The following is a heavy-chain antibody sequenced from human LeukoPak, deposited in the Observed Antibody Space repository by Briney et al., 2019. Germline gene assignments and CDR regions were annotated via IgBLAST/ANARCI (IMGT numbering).Heavy chain of an antibody. CDR2: IHLDGTTT. CDR3: ARGGSPSDY. CDR1: GFTFSSYA. D-gene: IGHD3-16*01. Sequence: GGSLRLSCAASGFTFSSYAMHWVRQAPGKGLVWVSRIHLDGTTTTYADSVRGRFTISRDNAKNTLYLQMNSLTAEDTAVYYCARGGSPSDYWGQGTLVTVSS. V-gene: IGHV3-74*01. J-gene: IGHJ4*02.